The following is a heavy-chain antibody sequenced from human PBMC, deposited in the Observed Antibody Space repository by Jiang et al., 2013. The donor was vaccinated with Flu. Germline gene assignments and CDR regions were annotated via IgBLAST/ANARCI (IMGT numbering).Heavy chain of an antibody. CDR2: IYHSGST. V-gene: IGHV4-59*08. J-gene: IGHJ4*02. CDR3: ATYLRGYGGKGF. Sequence: GSGLVKPSETLSLTCTVSGGSISSYYWSWIRQPPGKGLEWIGYIYHSGSTNYNPSLKSRVTISVDTSKNQFSLKLSSVTAADTAVYYCATYLRGYGGKGFWGRGALVTVSS. D-gene: IGHD4-23*01. CDR1: GGSISSYY.